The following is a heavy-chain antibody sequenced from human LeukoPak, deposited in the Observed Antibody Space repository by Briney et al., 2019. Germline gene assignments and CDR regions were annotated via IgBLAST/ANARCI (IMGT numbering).Heavy chain of an antibody. Sequence: GGSLRLSCAASGFTFSSYAMTWVRQAPGKGLEWVSYISHTSDAIYYPDSVKGRFTISRDNAKNSLYLQMNSLRDEDTAVYYCARASPSGYDYWGQGTLVTVSS. V-gene: IGHV3-48*02. CDR1: GFTFSSYA. CDR2: ISHTSDAI. J-gene: IGHJ4*02. CDR3: ARASPSGYDY. D-gene: IGHD3-22*01.